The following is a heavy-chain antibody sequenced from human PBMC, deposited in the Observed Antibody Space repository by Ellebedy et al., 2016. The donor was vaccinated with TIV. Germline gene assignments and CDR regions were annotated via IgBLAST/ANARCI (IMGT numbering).Heavy chain of an antibody. CDR2: IRSKANSYAT. Sequence: GESLKISXAASGFTFSGSAMHWVRQASGKGLEWVGRIRSKANSYATAYAASVKGRFTISRDDSKNTAYLQMNSLKTEDTAVYYCTRSTNLYYFDYWGQGTLVTVSS. CDR3: TRSTNLYYFDY. V-gene: IGHV3-73*01. CDR1: GFTFSGSA. J-gene: IGHJ4*02. D-gene: IGHD2-2*01.